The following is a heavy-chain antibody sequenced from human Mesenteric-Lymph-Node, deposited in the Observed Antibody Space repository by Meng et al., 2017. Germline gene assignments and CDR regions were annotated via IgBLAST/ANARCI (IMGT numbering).Heavy chain of an antibody. D-gene: IGHD2-2*01. CDR2: INHSGST. CDR3: ARTIGGADIVVVPAAYYFDY. J-gene: IGHJ4*02. Sequence: QVQLQQWGAGLLKPSETLSRTCAVDGGSFSGYYWSWIRQPPGKGLEWIGEINHSGSTNYNPSLKSRVTISVDTSKNQFSLKLSSVTAADTAVYYCARTIGGADIVVVPAAYYFDYWGQGTLVTVSS. V-gene: IGHV4-34*01. CDR1: GGSFSGYY.